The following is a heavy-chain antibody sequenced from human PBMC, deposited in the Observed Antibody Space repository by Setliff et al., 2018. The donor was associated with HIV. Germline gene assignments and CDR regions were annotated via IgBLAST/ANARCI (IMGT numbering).Heavy chain of an antibody. CDR2: IKEDGSEK. J-gene: IGHJ6*03. CDR1: GFIFSNYW. D-gene: IGHD3-3*01. CDR3: ARVVEGSHQVSLYYYYYYYMDV. Sequence: LSCGASGFIFSNYWMSWVRQAPGKGPEWVANIKEDGSEKYYVDSVRGRFTISRENANNSLYLQMNSLRAEDTAVYYCARVVEGSHQVSLYYYYYYYMDVWGKGTTVTVSS. V-gene: IGHV3-7*01.